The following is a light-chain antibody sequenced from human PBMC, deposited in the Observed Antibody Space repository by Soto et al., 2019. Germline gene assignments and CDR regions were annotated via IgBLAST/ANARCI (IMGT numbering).Light chain of an antibody. CDR3: AVWDDTLNGQV. Sequence: QPVLTQPPSASGTRGQRVSISCSGSRSNIGRNYVYWYQQLPGTAPKLLIQRNNERPSGVPDRFSGSKSGTSVSLAISGLRSEDEATYYCAVWDDTLNGQVFGGGTKLTVL. CDR2: RNN. V-gene: IGLV1-47*01. J-gene: IGLJ3*02. CDR1: RSNIGRNY.